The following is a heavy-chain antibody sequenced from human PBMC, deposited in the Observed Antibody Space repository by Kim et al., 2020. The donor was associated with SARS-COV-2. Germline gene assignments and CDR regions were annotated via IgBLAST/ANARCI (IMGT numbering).Heavy chain of an antibody. CDR1: RFLADTDC. V-gene: IGHV3-66*01. CDR3: ARYCDRFRCNNRGVGGAFDY. D-gene: IGHD2-21*01. CDR2: ISSDGAT. Sequence: GGSLRLSCAASRFLADTDCNTWVRQAPGKGLQWVSHISSDGATYYADSVKGRFTISRDVSKSTLYLQLNGLSAEDTAIYFCARYCDRFRCNNRGVGGAFDYWGQGTLVTVSS. J-gene: IGHJ4*02.